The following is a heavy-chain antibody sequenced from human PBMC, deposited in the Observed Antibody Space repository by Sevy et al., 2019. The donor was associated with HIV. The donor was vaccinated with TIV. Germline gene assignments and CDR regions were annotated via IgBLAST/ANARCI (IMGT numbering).Heavy chain of an antibody. V-gene: IGHV4-31*03. CDR1: GGSISSGGYY. CDR3: AGDPSGGTTWVNYYGMDV. CDR2: IYYSGST. Sequence: SETLSLTCTVSGGSISSGGYYWSWIRQHPGKGLEWIGYIYYSGSTYYNPSLKSRVTISVDTSKNQFSLKLSSVAAADSGGYYWAGDPSGGTTWVNYYGMDVWGQGTTVTVSS. D-gene: IGHD1-7*01. J-gene: IGHJ6*02.